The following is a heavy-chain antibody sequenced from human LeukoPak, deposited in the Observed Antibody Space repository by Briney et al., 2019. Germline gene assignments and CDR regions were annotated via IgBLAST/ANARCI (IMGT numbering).Heavy chain of an antibody. CDR3: TRVGRGTMVRGVMVY. CDR2: IRSKAYGGTT. J-gene: IGHJ4*02. V-gene: IGHV3-49*03. D-gene: IGHD3-10*01. Sequence: GGSLRLSCTASGFTFGDYAMSWFRQAPGKGLERVGFIRSKAYGGTTEYAASVKGRFTISRDDSKSIAYLQMNSLKTEDTAVYYCTRVGRGTMVRGVMVYWGQGTLVTVSS. CDR1: GFTFGDYA.